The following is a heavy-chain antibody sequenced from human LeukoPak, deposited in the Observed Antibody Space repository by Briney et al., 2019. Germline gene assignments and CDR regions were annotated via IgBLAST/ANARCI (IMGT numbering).Heavy chain of an antibody. J-gene: IGHJ4*02. CDR3: ARGRRDGYNLEYFDK. Sequence: SGTLSLTCAVSGGSIRSINWWSWVRQPPGKGLEWIGEIYHSGSTNYNPSLKSRVTIYVDTSKNQFSLKLSSVTAADTAVYYCARGRRDGYNLEYFDKWGQGTLVTVSS. CDR2: IYHSGST. V-gene: IGHV4-4*02. D-gene: IGHD5-24*01. CDR1: GGSIRSINW.